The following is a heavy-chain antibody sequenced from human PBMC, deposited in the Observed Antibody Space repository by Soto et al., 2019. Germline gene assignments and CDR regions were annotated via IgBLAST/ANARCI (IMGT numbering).Heavy chain of an antibody. CDR3: AGDPVAASGTAFDI. Sequence: SETLSLTCSVSGGAISGSHWWSWVRQPPGKALEWIAEIYHNENTNYNPSLKSRVTISVDKSKNQFSLNLISVTAADTAMYYCAGDPVAASGTAFDIWGQGTLVT. CDR1: GGAISGSHW. J-gene: IGHJ3*02. D-gene: IGHD6-13*01. CDR2: IYHNENT. V-gene: IGHV4-4*02.